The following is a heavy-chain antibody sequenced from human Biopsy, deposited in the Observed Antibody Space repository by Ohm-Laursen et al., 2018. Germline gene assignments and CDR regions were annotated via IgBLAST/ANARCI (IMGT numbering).Heavy chain of an antibody. D-gene: IGHD5-12*01. Sequence: SDTLSLTWAVNGESSSGYFWNWIRQPPGKGLEWIGEINQSGSTKYNPSLKRRATLSADPPNSQFSLRLTSVTAADTAIYYCARGSGYFKLDVWGQGTTVTVSS. CDR2: INQSGST. V-gene: IGHV4-34*01. CDR3: ARGSGYFKLDV. CDR1: GESSSGYF. J-gene: IGHJ6*02.